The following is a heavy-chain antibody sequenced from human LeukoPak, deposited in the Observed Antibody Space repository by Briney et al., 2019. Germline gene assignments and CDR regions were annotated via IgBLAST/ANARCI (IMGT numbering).Heavy chain of an antibody. Sequence: PGGSLRLSCAASGFTFSSYGMHWVRQAPGKGLEWVAFIRYDGSNKYYADSVKGRFTISRDNSKNTLYLQMNSLRADDTAVYYCAKDKGGALLWFGELLYGGDYWGQGTLVTVSS. J-gene: IGHJ4*02. V-gene: IGHV3-30*02. CDR3: AKDKGGALLWFGELLYGGDY. CDR2: IRYDGSNK. D-gene: IGHD3-10*01. CDR1: GFTFSSYG.